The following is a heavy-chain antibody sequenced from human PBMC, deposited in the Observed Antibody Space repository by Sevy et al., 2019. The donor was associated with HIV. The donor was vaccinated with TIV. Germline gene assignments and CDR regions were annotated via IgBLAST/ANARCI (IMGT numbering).Heavy chain of an antibody. Sequence: SETLSLTCTVSGGSISSYYWSWIRQPPGKGLEWIGYIYYSGSTNYNPSLKSRVTISVDTSKNQFSLKLSSVTAADTAVYYCARLGIWSGYLQPYYMDVWGKGTTVTVSS. J-gene: IGHJ6*03. D-gene: IGHD3-3*01. V-gene: IGHV4-59*08. CDR3: ARLGIWSGYLQPYYMDV. CDR2: IYYSGST. CDR1: GGSISSYY.